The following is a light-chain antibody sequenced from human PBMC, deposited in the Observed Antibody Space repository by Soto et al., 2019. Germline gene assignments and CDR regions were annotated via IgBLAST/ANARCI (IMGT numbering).Light chain of an antibody. CDR2: EVS. V-gene: IGLV2-8*01. CDR1: SSDVGAYNF. J-gene: IGLJ2*01. CDR3: SSYGGSNNLI. Sequence: QSALTQPPSASGSPGQSVTISCTGTSSDVGAYNFVSWYQQHPGKAPKLMIYEVSQRPSGVPDRFSGSKSGNTASPTVSGLQAEDEADYYCSSYGGSNNLIFGGGTKVTVL.